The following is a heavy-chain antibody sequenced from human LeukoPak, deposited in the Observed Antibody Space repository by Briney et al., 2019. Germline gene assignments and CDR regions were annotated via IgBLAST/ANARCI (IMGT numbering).Heavy chain of an antibody. Sequence: GGSLRLSCAASGFTFSSYSMNWVRQAPGKGLEWVSSISSSSSYIYYADSVKGRFTISRDNAKNSLYLQMNSLRAEDTAVYYCARDEATVTHFDYWGQGTLVTVSS. CDR1: GFTFSSYS. CDR2: ISSSSSYI. J-gene: IGHJ4*02. D-gene: IGHD4-17*01. CDR3: ARDEATVTHFDY. V-gene: IGHV3-21*01.